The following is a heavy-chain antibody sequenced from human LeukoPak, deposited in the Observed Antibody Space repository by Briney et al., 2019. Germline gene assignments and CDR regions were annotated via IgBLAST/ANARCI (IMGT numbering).Heavy chain of an antibody. J-gene: IGHJ4*02. V-gene: IGHV3-21*01. CDR1: GFTFSSYA. D-gene: IGHD3-22*01. CDR2: ISSSSSYI. CDR3: ARGRDYDSSGYSEYYFDY. Sequence: GGSLRLSCAASGFTFSSYAMSWVRQAPGKGLEWVSSISSSSSYIYYADSVKGRFTISRDNAKSSLYLQMNSLRAEDTAVYYCARGRDYDSSGYSEYYFDYWGQGTLVTVSS.